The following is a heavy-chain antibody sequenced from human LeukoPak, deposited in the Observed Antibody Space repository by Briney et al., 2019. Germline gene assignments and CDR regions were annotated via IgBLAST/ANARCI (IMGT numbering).Heavy chain of an antibody. V-gene: IGHV3-21*01. J-gene: IGHJ4*02. CDR3: ARSGYSYGLDY. D-gene: IGHD5-18*01. CDR1: GFTFSSYS. Sequence: PGGSLRLSCAASGFTFSSYSMTWVRQAPGEGLESVSSISSSSSYIHYADSVKGRFTISRDNAKNSLYLQMNSLRAEDTAVYYCARSGYSYGLDYWGQGTLVTVSS. CDR2: ISSSSSYI.